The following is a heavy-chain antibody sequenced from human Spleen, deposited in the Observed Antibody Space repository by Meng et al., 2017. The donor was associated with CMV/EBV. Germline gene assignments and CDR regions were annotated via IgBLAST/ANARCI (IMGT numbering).Heavy chain of an antibody. Sequence: GESLKISCAASGFTFSNSDMNWVRQAPGKGLEWVAVISYDGSNKYYADSVKGRFTISRDNSKNTLYLQMNSLRAEDTAVYYCASIVGATSYFDYWGQGTLVTVSS. D-gene: IGHD1-26*01. V-gene: IGHV3-30-3*01. CDR3: ASIVGATSYFDY. CDR1: GFTFSNSD. J-gene: IGHJ4*02. CDR2: ISYDGSNK.